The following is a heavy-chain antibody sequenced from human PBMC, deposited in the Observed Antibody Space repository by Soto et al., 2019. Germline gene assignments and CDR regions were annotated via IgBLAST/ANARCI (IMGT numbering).Heavy chain of an antibody. Sequence: ASVKVSCKASGDTFSFYTINWVRQAPGLGLEWMGRVNPIVSMSNYAQKFQGRVTITADKSTNTAYMQLSSLRSENTAIYYCAASYGSGYRAFDYWGQGALVTVSS. J-gene: IGHJ4*02. D-gene: IGHD3-10*01. CDR3: AASYGSGYRAFDY. CDR1: GDTFSFYT. CDR2: VNPIVSMS. V-gene: IGHV1-69*02.